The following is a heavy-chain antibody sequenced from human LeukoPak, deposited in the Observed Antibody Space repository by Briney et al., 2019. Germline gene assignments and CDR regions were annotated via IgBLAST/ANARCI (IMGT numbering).Heavy chain of an antibody. CDR2: ISTSGGSS. Sequence: PGESLTLSCAASGFTFGSYSMSWVRQAQGRGLEWVSGISTSGGSSSYADSVKGRFTIARDNPRNTLYMEMNSLRAEDTDLYYGANMNPYYDGSGYWVQWGQGTLVTVSS. D-gene: IGHD3-22*01. V-gene: IGHV3-23*01. J-gene: IGHJ4*02. CDR3: ANMNPYYDGSGYWVQ. CDR1: GFTFGSYS.